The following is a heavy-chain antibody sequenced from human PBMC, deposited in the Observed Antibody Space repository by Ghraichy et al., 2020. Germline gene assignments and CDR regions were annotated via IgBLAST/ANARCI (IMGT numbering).Heavy chain of an antibody. D-gene: IGHD3-9*01. CDR3: ARDSFEYYDILTGYYGGWFDP. CDR2: ISAYNGNT. CDR1: GYTFTSYG. V-gene: IGHV1-18*01. J-gene: IGHJ5*02. Sequence: ASVKVSCKASGYTFTSYGISWVRQAPGQGLEWMGWISAYNGNTNYAQKLQGRVTMTTDTSTSTAYMELRSLRSDDTAVYYCARDSFEYYDILTGYYGGWFDPWGQGTLVTVSS.